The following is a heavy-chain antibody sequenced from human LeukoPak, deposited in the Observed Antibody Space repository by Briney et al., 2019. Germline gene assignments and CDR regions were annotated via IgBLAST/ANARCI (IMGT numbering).Heavy chain of an antibody. CDR2: VRAYNGNT. CDR3: AREVRGYSYRFDY. D-gene: IGHD5-18*01. J-gene: IGHJ4*02. V-gene: IGHV1-18*04. Sequence: ASVKPSCTASGYPFTSYGISWGRQAPGQGLGWIGWVRAYNGNTKYAQKLQVRVTMTTDTSTSTAYMDLRSPRSDDADMYDCAREVRGYSYRFDYWGQGTLVTVSS. CDR1: GYPFTSYG.